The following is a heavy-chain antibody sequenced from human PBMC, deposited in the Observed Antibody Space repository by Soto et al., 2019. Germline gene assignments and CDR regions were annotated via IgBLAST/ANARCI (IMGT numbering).Heavy chain of an antibody. D-gene: IGHD3-3*01. CDR1: GFSLSTSGVG. V-gene: IGHV2-5*01. CDR2: IYWNDDK. Sequence: SGPTLVKPTQTLTLTCTFSGFSLSTSGVGVGWIRQPPGKALEWLALIYWNDDKRYSPSLKSRLTITKDTSKNQVVLTMTNMDPVDTATYYCARHPTSSGSNTIFGVIRNDGMDVWGQGTTVTVSS. J-gene: IGHJ6*02. CDR3: ARHPTSSGSNTIFGVIRNDGMDV.